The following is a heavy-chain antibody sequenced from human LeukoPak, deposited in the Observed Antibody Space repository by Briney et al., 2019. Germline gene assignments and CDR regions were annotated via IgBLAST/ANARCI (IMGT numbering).Heavy chain of an antibody. V-gene: IGHV3-30*18. J-gene: IGHJ6*02. CDR1: GFTFSMYG. Sequence: GGSLRLSCAASGFTFSMYGMHWVRQAPGKGLEWVAVISYDGSNKYYAESVKGRFTISRDNSKNTVSLQVSSLRSEDTAVYYCAKDYTGYFGMDVWGQGTTVTVSS. CDR2: ISYDGSNK. CDR3: AKDYTGYFGMDV.